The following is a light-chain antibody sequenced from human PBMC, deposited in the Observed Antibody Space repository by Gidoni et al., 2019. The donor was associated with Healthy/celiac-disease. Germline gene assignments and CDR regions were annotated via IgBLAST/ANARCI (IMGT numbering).Light chain of an antibody. CDR2: LAS. CDR3: QQYNNWSST. J-gene: IGKJ3*01. CDR1: QSVSSN. Sequence: IVIEQSPATLSVSPGERATLSCRASQSVSSNLARYQHKPGQAPRLLIYLASIMATGIPARFSGSGSGTELTLTSSSLQSEDFAVYYCQQYNNWSSTFGPXTKVEIK. V-gene: IGKV3D-15*01.